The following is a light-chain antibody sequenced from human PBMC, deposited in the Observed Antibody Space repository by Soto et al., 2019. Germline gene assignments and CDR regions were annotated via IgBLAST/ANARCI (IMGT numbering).Light chain of an antibody. V-gene: IGKV1-33*01. J-gene: IGKJ5*01. CDR3: QPYENLPT. CDR2: DAS. Sequence: DIQMTQSPSSLSASVGDRVTITCQASQNINNYLNWYQQKPGRAPKLLIYDASHLEAGVPSRFRGSGSGTDFPFTISRLPPEDISTYYCQPYENLPTFGQGTRLEIK. CDR1: QNINNY.